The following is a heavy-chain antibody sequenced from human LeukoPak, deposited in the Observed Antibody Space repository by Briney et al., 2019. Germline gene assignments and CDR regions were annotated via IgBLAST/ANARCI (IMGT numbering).Heavy chain of an antibody. J-gene: IGHJ4*02. V-gene: IGHV4-59*12. CDR2: IYYSGST. Sequence: PSETLSLTCTVSGGSISSYYWSWIRQPPGKGLEWIGYIYYSGSTNYNPSLKSRVTISVDTSKNQFSLKLSSVTAADTAVYYCASASSSWSRGDFDYWGQGTLVTVSS. CDR1: GGSISSYY. CDR3: ASASSSWSRGDFDY. D-gene: IGHD6-13*01.